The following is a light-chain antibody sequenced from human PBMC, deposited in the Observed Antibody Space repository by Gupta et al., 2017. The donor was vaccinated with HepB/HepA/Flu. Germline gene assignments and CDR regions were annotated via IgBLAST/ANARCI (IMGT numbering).Light chain of an antibody. Sequence: QSVLTQPPSVSATPGQKVTISCSGSRSNIGKNYVSWYQQLPGTAPKLLISEDNKRPSGIPDRFSGSKSGTSATLGITGLQTGDEAEFYCGTWDTSLGAGIFGGGTKLTVL. CDR1: RSNIGKNY. CDR2: EDN. J-gene: IGLJ2*01. V-gene: IGLV1-51*02. CDR3: GTWDTSLGAGI.